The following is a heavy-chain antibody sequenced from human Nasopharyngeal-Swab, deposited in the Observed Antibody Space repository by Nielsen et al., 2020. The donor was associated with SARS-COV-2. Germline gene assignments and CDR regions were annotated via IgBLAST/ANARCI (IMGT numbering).Heavy chain of an antibody. V-gene: IGHV3-30*18. Sequence: VRQAPGKGLEWVAVISYDGSNKDFADSVKGRFTISRDNSKNTLYLQMNSLRAEDTAVYYCAKESGPLTQPDTYYYDSSGYPYYYYYGMDVWGQGTTVTVSS. J-gene: IGHJ6*02. CDR3: AKESGPLTQPDTYYYDSSGYPYYYYYGMDV. CDR2: ISYDGSNK. D-gene: IGHD3-22*01.